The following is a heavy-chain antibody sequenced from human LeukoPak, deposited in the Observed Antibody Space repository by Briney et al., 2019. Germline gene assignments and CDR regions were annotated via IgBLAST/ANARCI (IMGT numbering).Heavy chain of an antibody. Sequence: GGSLRLSCAASGFTFSSSAMSWVRQAPGKGLEWVSSIVGSGNGRYYSDSVKGRFTISRDNSKNTLYLQMNSLRGEDSALYYCAKGRAGYCSGGSCYSASDYWGQGTLVTVSS. D-gene: IGHD2-15*01. V-gene: IGHV3-23*01. J-gene: IGHJ4*02. CDR3: AKGRAGYCSGGSCYSASDY. CDR1: GFTFSSSA. CDR2: IVGSGNGR.